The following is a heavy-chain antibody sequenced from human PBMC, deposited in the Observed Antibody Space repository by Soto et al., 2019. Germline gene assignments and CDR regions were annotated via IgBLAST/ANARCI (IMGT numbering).Heavy chain of an antibody. CDR3: ARDKTSTGPNDY. J-gene: IGHJ4*02. CDR2: INAGNGNT. Sequence: GASVKVSCKASGYTFTSYAMHWVRQAPGQRLEWMGWINAGNGNTKYSQKFQGRVTITRDTSASTAYMELSSLRSEDTAVYYCARDKTSTGPNDYWGQGTLVTVSS. V-gene: IGHV1-3*01. CDR1: GYTFTSYA. D-gene: IGHD3-9*01.